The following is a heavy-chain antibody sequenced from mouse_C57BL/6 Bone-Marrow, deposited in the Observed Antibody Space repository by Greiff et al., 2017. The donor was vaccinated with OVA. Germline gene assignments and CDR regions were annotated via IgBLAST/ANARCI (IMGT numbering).Heavy chain of an antibody. CDR1: GFSFNTYA. D-gene: IGHD2-4*01. V-gene: IGHV10-1*01. Sequence: DVQLVESGGGLVQPRGSLKLSCAASGFSFNTYAMNWVRQAPGKGLEWVARIRSKSNNYATYYADSVKDRFTISRDDSESMLYLQMNHFKTENTARYYLVVYDYPRGYCWGQGTTLTVST. J-gene: IGHJ2*01. CDR2: IRSKSNNYAT. CDR3: VVYDYPRGYC.